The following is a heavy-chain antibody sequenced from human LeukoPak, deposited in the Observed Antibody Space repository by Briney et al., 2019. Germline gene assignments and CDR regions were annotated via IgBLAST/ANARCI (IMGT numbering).Heavy chain of an antibody. D-gene: IGHD6-13*01. CDR3: ARGGDSSNWYPGYFDY. CDR1: GFTFSNYW. V-gene: IGHV3-74*01. J-gene: IGHJ4*02. Sequence: GGSLRLSCAASGFTFSNYWMHWVRQAPGKGPVWVSRIKSDGSSTRFADSVQGRFTISRDNGKNTLYLQMNSLRAEDTAVYYCARGGDSSNWYPGYFDYWGQGALVAVSS. CDR2: IKSDGSST.